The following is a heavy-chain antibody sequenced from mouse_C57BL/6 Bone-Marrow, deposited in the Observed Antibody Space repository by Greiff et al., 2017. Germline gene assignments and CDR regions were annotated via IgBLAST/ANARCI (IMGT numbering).Heavy chain of an antibody. Sequence: QVQLQQPGAELVKPGASVKLSCKASGYTFTSYWMHWVKQRPGQGLEWIGMIHPNSGSTNYNEKFKSKATLTVDKSSSTAYMKLSSLASEDSAVYYCARNLGAMDYWGQGTSVTVSS. D-gene: IGHD4-1*01. CDR3: ARNLGAMDY. J-gene: IGHJ4*01. V-gene: IGHV1-64*01. CDR1: GYTFTSYW. CDR2: IHPNSGST.